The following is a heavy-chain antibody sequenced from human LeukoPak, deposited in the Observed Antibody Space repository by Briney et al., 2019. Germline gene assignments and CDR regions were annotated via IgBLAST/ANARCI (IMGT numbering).Heavy chain of an antibody. Sequence: SQTLSLTCAISGDSVSSGSSSWHWIRQSPSRGLEWLGRTYYTSKWTGDSALSVRSRIAITPDTSKNQFTLQLNSVTGDDTAVYYCVRRAKGDSYFDPWGQGTLVVVSS. CDR2: TYYTSKWTG. CDR1: GDSVSSGSSS. D-gene: IGHD2-15*01. V-gene: IGHV6-1*01. J-gene: IGHJ5*02. CDR3: VRRAKGDSYFDP.